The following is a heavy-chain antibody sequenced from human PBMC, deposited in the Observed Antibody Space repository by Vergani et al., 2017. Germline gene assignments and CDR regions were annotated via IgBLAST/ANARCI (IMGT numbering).Heavy chain of an antibody. D-gene: IGHD3-3*01. CDR1: GFTFSTYG. CDR2: IWYDGIKK. J-gene: IGHJ5*02. Sequence: QVQLVESGGGVVQPGRSLRLSCAASGFTFSTYGMHWVRQAPGKGLEWVAVIWYDGIKKYYGDSVKGRFTISRDNSKNTLYLQMNSLSAEDTAVYYCARDGDFWSSYFSSTNWFDPWGQGTLVTVSS. V-gene: IGHV3-33*01. CDR3: ARDGDFWSSYFSSTNWFDP.